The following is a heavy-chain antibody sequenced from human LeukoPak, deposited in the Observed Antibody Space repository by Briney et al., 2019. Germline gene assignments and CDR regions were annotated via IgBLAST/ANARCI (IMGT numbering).Heavy chain of an antibody. CDR2: INPNSGGT. D-gene: IGHD5-18*01. CDR1: GYTFTGYY. Sequence: ASVKVSCKASGYTFTGYYMHWVRQAPGQGLEWMGWINPNSGGTNYAQKFQGRVTMTRDTSISTAYMELSRLRSDDTAVYYCARGLSGYSYGLGDYWGQGTLVTVSS. CDR3: ARGLSGYSYGLGDY. V-gene: IGHV1-2*02. J-gene: IGHJ4*02.